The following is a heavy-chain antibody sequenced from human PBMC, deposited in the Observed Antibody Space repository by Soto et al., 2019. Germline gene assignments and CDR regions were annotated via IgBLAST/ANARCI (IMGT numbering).Heavy chain of an antibody. Sequence: QVQLQQWGAGLLKPSETLSLTCAVYGGSFSGYYWSWIRQPPGKGLEWIGEINHSGSTNYNPSLKSQVTRSVDTSKNQFSLKLSSVTAADTAVYYCARARIVVVVAAKWNWFDPWGQGTLVTVSS. J-gene: IGHJ5*02. CDR3: ARARIVVVVAAKWNWFDP. V-gene: IGHV4-34*01. D-gene: IGHD2-15*01. CDR1: GGSFSGYY. CDR2: INHSGST.